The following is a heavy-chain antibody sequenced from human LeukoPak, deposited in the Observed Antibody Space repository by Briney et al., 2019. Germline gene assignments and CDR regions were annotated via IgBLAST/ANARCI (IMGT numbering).Heavy chain of an antibody. Sequence: GGSLRLSCAASGFTFSSYSMNWVRQAPGKGLEWCSSISSSSAYIYYADSLKGRFPISRDNAKNSLFLKMNSLRAEATAVYYCARAGHSPYKPGGDYWGQGTLVTVSS. D-gene: IGHD1-14*01. CDR1: GFTFSSYS. J-gene: IGHJ4*02. V-gene: IGHV3-21*01. CDR3: ARAGHSPYKPGGDY. CDR2: ISSSSAYI.